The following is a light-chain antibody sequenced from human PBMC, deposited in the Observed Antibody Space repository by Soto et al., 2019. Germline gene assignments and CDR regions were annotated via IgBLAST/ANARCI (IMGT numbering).Light chain of an antibody. V-gene: IGLV2-23*02. CDR1: SSDVGSYNL. Sequence: QSVLKQPASVSGSPGQSITISCTGTSSDVGSYNLVSWYQQHPGKAPKLMIYEVSKWPSGVSNRFSGSKSGNTASLTISGLQTEDEADYYCCSYAGSSTFYVFGTGTQLTVL. CDR2: EVS. CDR3: CSYAGSSTFYV. J-gene: IGLJ1*01.